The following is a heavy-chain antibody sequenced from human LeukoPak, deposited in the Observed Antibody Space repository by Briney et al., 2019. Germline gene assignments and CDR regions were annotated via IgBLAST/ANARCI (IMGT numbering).Heavy chain of an antibody. Sequence: PGGSLRLSCAASGFTFSDYYMSWIRHAPGKGLEWVSYISSSGSTIYYADSVKGRFTISRDTAKNSLYLQMNSLRAEDTAVYYCATRRVYVWGSYRVDDYYFDYWGQGTLVTVSS. CDR3: ATRRVYVWGSYRVDDYYFDY. J-gene: IGHJ4*02. CDR2: ISSSGSTI. CDR1: GFTFSDYY. V-gene: IGHV3-11*04. D-gene: IGHD3-16*02.